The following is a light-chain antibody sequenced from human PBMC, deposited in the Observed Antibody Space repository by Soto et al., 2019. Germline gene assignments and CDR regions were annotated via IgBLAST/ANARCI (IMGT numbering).Light chain of an antibody. J-gene: IGLJ1*01. CDR2: DVS. V-gene: IGLV2-14*01. CDR3: SSYRSSSTLYV. Sequence: QSVLTQPASVSGSPGQSITISCTGNSSDVGAYSYVSWYQQHPGKAPKLMIYDVSNRPSGVSNRFSGSKSGNTASLTISGLQAEDEADYYCSSYRSSSTLYVFGTGTKVTVL. CDR1: SSDVGAYSY.